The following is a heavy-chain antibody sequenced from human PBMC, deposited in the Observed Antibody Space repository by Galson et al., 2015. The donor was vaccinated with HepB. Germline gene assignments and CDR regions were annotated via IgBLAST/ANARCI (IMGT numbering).Heavy chain of an antibody. J-gene: IGHJ5*01. CDR3: ARGLAVALDS. D-gene: IGHD6-19*01. Sequence: CAISGDSVSSHSATWNWIRQSPSRGLEWLGRTYYRSKYYNAYAVSLGSRISINPDASKNQFSLPLNSVTPEDTAVYYCARGLAVALDSWGQVTLVTVAS. CDR1: GDSVSSHSAT. CDR2: TYYRSKYYN. V-gene: IGHV6-1*01.